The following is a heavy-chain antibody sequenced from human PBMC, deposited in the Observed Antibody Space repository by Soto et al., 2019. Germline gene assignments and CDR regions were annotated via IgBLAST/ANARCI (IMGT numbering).Heavy chain of an antibody. Sequence: GGSLRLSCAVSGFTFSTYAMSWVRQAPGKGLELVSAISGSGGSTFYADSVKGRFTISRDNSINMLYLQINSLRPEDTAVYYCAHPRGYGVFDAYDIWGQGAMATVSS. CDR3: AHPRGYGVFDAYDI. CDR2: ISGSGGST. D-gene: IGHD4-17*01. CDR1: GFTFSTYA. V-gene: IGHV3-23*01. J-gene: IGHJ3*02.